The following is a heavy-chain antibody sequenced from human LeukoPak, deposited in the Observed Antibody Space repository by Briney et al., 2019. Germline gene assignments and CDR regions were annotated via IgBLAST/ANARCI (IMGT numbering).Heavy chain of an antibody. Sequence: PGGSLRLSCAASGFTFSSYWMTWVRQAPGKGLEWVANIKQEGNEQYYGDSVKGRFTISRDNAKNSLYLQTNSLRAEDTAVYYCARAGQEWFGELGFDQWGQGTLVIVSS. V-gene: IGHV3-7*01. CDR1: GFTFSSYW. J-gene: IGHJ4*02. D-gene: IGHD3-10*01. CDR2: IKQEGNEQ. CDR3: ARAGQEWFGELGFDQ.